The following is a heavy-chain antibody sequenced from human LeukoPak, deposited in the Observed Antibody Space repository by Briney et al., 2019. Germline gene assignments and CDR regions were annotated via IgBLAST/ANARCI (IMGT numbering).Heavy chain of an antibody. D-gene: IGHD3-16*02. Sequence: GGSLRLSCAASGFTFSSYEMNWVRQAPGKGLEWVSYISSSGSTIYYADSVKGRFTISRDNAKNSLYLQMNSLRAEDTAVYYCARDSLPNDYVWGSYRFFDPWGQGTLVTVSS. CDR3: ARDSLPNDYVWGSYRFFDP. J-gene: IGHJ5*02. CDR1: GFTFSSYE. CDR2: ISSSGSTI. V-gene: IGHV3-48*03.